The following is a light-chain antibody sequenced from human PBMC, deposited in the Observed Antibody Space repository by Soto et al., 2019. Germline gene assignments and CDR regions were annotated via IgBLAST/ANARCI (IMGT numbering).Light chain of an antibody. V-gene: IGLV2-23*01. Sequence: QSVLTQPASVSGFPGQSITISCTGTSSDVGSYNLVSWYQQHPGKAPKLMIYEGSKRPSGVSNRFSGSKSGNTASLTISGLQAEDEADYYCCSYAGSPYVFGTGTKLTVL. CDR3: CSYAGSPYV. CDR1: SSDVGSYNL. J-gene: IGLJ1*01. CDR2: EGS.